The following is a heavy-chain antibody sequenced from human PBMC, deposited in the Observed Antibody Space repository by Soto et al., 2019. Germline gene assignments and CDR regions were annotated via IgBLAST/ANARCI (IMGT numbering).Heavy chain of an antibody. J-gene: IGHJ4*02. CDR1: GGSITSGVYY. CDR2: IYYSGST. V-gene: IGHV4-30-4*01. D-gene: IGHD3-3*01. Sequence: QVQLQESGPGLVKPSQTLSLTCTVSGGSITSGVYYWSWIRQPPGQGLEWIGYIYYSGSTYYNPSLKSRVTISVDTSKNQFSLKLSSVTAADTAVYYWARVLGDFWSGYLFDYWGQGTLVTVSS. CDR3: ARVLGDFWSGYLFDY.